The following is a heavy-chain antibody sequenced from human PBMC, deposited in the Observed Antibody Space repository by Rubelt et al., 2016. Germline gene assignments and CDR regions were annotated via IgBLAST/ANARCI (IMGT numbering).Heavy chain of an antibody. D-gene: IGHD1-26*01. Sequence: EVQLVESGGALIQPGGSLRLSCAASGFTVSDNYMNWVRQAPGKGLEWVSVFYRGGNTYYADSVRGRFTISRDKSKNTLYLQMSSLRAEDTAIYYCARDRPEGVGSYWYFDLWGRGTLVTVSS. CDR2: FYRGGNT. V-gene: IGHV3-53*01. J-gene: IGHJ2*01. CDR1: GFTVSDNY. CDR3: ARDRPEGVGSYWYFDL.